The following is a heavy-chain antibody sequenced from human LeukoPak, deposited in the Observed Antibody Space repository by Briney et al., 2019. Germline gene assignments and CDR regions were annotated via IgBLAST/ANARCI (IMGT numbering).Heavy chain of an antibody. V-gene: IGHV3-23*01. CDR3: AKLWVMITFGGVIDIEAPGSSGDY. J-gene: IGHJ4*02. D-gene: IGHD3-16*02. CDR2: ISGSGGST. CDR1: GFTFSSYA. Sequence: PGGSLRLSCAASGFTFSSYAMSWVRQPPGKGLEWVSTISGSGGSTYFADSVKGRFTISRDNSKNTLYLQMNSLRAEDTAVYYCAKLWVMITFGGVIDIEAPGSSGDYWGQGTLVTVSS.